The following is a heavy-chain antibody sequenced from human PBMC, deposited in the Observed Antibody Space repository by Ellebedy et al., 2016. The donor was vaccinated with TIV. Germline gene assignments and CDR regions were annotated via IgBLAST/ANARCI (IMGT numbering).Heavy chain of an antibody. V-gene: IGHV3-72*01. CDR3: ARAPGSGSR. CDR2: IRDRANSYST. Sequence: GESLKISXVASGFTLSDHQMDWVRQAPGKGLEWVGHIRDRANSYSTEYAASVKGRLIISTDDSKNSLYLQMNSLKTEDTAVYYCARAPGSGSRWGQGTLVTVSS. J-gene: IGHJ4*02. D-gene: IGHD3-10*01. CDR1: GFTLSDHQ.